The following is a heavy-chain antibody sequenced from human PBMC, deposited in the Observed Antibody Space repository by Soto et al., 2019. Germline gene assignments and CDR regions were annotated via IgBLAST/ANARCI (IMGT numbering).Heavy chain of an antibody. J-gene: IGHJ4*02. CDR3: ASAAFPGYSSGWYGTDY. Sequence: SVKVSCKASGGTFSSYAIIWVRQAPGQGLEWMGGIIPIFGTANYAQKFQGRVTITADESTSTAYMELSSLRSEDTAVYYCASAAFPGYSSGWYGTDYWGQGTLVTVSS. CDR2: IIPIFGTA. V-gene: IGHV1-69*13. D-gene: IGHD6-19*01. CDR1: GGTFSSYA.